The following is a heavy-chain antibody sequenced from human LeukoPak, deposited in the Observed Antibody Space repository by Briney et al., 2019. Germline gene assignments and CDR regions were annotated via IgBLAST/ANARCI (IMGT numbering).Heavy chain of an antibody. V-gene: IGHV3-30*02. D-gene: IGHD6-19*01. Sequence: PGGSLRLSCAASGFTFSSYGMHWVRQAPGKGLEWVAFIRYDGSNKYYADSVKGRFTISRDNSKNTLYLQMNSLRAEDTAVYYCAKGIVIGIAVAGGAMDYMDVWGKGTTVTISS. CDR2: IRYDGSNK. CDR3: AKGIVIGIAVAGGAMDYMDV. CDR1: GFTFSSYG. J-gene: IGHJ6*03.